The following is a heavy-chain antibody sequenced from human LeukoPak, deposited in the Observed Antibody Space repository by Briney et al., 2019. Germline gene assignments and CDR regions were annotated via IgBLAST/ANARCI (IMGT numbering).Heavy chain of an antibody. CDR2: IITSDSTI. CDR1: GFTLSDYY. D-gene: IGHD3-10*01. CDR3: ARSDYYGSGSFPYYFDY. J-gene: IGHJ4*02. Sequence: PGGSLRLSCAASGFTLSDYYMSWIRQAPGKGLEWVSYIITSDSTINYADSVKGRFTISGDNAKNSLYLQMNGLRAEDTAVYYCARSDYYGSGSFPYYFDYWGQGALVTVSS. V-gene: IGHV3-11*01.